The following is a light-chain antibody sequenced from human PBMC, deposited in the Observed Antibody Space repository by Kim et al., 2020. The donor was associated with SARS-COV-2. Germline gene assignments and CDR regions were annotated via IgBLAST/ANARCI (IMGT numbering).Light chain of an antibody. Sequence: EIVLTQSPATLSLSPGERATLSCRASQSVSSYLAWYQQKPGQAPRLLIFDASNRATGIPARFSGSGSGTDFTLTISGLEPEDSAVYYCQQRSNWVYTFGQGTKLEI. V-gene: IGKV3-11*01. J-gene: IGKJ2*01. CDR3: QQRSNWVYT. CDR1: QSVSSY. CDR2: DAS.